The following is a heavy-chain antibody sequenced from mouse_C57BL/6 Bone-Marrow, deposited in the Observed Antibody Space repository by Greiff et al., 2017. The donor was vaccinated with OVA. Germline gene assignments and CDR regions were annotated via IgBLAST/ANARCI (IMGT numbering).Heavy chain of an antibody. V-gene: IGHV8-8*01. CDR2: IWWDDAK. J-gene: IGHJ1*03. CDR1: GFSLSTFGMG. Sequence: QVTLKESGPGILQPSQTLSLTCSFSGFSLSTFGMGVGWIRQPSGKGLEWLAHIWWDDAKYYNPALKSRLTISKDTSKNQVFLKIANVDTADTATYYCARQEGHYYGSSYGYFDVWGTGTTVTVSS. CDR3: ARQEGHYYGSSYGYFDV. D-gene: IGHD1-1*01.